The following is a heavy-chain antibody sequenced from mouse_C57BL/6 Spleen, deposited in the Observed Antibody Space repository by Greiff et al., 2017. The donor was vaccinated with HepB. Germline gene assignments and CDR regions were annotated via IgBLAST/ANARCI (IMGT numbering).Heavy chain of an antibody. D-gene: IGHD2-4*01. CDR3: ARDYDYDRYFDV. Sequence: QVQLQQPGAELVRPGSSVKLSCKASGYTFTSYWMHWVKQRPIQGLEWIGNIDPSDSETHYNQKFKDKATLTVDKSSSTAYMQLSSLTSEDSAVYYWARDYDYDRYFDVWGTGTTVTVSS. J-gene: IGHJ1*03. CDR1: GYTFTSYW. V-gene: IGHV1-52*01. CDR2: IDPSDSET.